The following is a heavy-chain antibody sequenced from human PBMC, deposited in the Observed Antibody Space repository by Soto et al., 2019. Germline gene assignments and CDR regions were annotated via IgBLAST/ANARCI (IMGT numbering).Heavy chain of an antibody. CDR3: ARDRDSRNDYDSSGYPPYST. J-gene: IGHJ5*02. Sequence: PGGSLRLSCAASGFTFSSYSMNWVRQAPGKGLEWVSYISSSSSTIYYADSVKGRFTIARDNAKNSLYLQMNSLRDEDTAVYYCARDRDSRNDYDSSGYPPYSTWGQGTLVTVSS. V-gene: IGHV3-48*02. D-gene: IGHD3-22*01. CDR1: GFTFSSYS. CDR2: ISSSSSTI.